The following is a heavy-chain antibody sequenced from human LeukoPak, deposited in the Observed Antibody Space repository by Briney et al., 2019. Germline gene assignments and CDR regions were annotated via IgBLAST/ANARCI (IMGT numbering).Heavy chain of an antibody. V-gene: IGHV3-23*01. Sequence: GGSLRLSCAASGFTFSSYAMSWVRQAPGKGLEWVSAISGSGGSTYYADSVKGRFTISRDNSKNTLYLQMNSLRAEDTAVYYCAKARILPLGGYYYVDAFDTWGQGTMVTVSS. CDR1: GFTFSSYA. CDR2: ISGSGGST. CDR3: AKARILPLGGYYYVDAFDT. J-gene: IGHJ3*02. D-gene: IGHD3-22*01.